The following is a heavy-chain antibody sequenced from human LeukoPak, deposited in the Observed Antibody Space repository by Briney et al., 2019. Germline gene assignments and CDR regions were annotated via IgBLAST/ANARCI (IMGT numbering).Heavy chain of an antibody. V-gene: IGHV3-23*01. Sequence: GGSLRLSCAASGFTFSSYGMSWVRQAPGKGLEWVSAISGSGGSTYYADSVKGRFTISRDNSKNTLYLQMNSLRAEDTAVYYCAKGRYSYGAGYYFDYWGQGTLVTVSS. CDR3: AKGRYSYGAGYYFDY. J-gene: IGHJ4*02. CDR1: GFTFSSYG. CDR2: ISGSGGST. D-gene: IGHD5-18*01.